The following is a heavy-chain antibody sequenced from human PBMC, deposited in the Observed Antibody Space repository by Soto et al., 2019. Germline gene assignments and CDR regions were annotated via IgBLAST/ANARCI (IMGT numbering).Heavy chain of an antibody. D-gene: IGHD1-1*01. V-gene: IGHV1-3*05. J-gene: IGHJ5*02. Sequence: QVQLVQSGAEEKKPGASVKVSCKASGYTFTNYALPWVRQAPGQRLEWMGWINAGNGNTKYSQKFQGRVTITRDTSASTAYMELSSLRSEDTAVYYCARSPTRWPNWFDPWGQGTLVTVSS. CDR3: ARSPTRWPNWFDP. CDR1: GYTFTNYA. CDR2: INAGNGNT.